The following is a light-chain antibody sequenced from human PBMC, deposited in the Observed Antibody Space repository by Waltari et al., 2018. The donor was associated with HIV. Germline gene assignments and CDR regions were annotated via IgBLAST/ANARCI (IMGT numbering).Light chain of an antibody. V-gene: IGLV1-44*01. CDR1: SSNIGTNT. Sequence: QSVLTQPPSASGTPGQRVTISCSGSSSNIGTNTVNWYQQLPGSAPKFLMYGNHVRRSGVPDRFSCPMSGTSASPAISGLRSEDEADYYCAAWDDSLNALVFGGGTKVTVL. J-gene: IGLJ3*02. CDR2: GNH. CDR3: AAWDDSLNALV.